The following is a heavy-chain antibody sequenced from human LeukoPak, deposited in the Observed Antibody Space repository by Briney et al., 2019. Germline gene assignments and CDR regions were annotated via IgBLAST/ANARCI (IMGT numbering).Heavy chain of an antibody. Sequence: PSETLSLTCTVSGGSISSSSYYWGWIRQPPGKGLEWIGSIYYSGSTYYNPSLKSRVTISVDTSKNQFSLKLSSVTAADTAVYYCARTSVAVRGVIMGVYWGQGTLVTVSS. J-gene: IGHJ4*02. CDR1: GGSISSSSYY. V-gene: IGHV4-39*07. CDR2: IYYSGST. D-gene: IGHD3-10*01. CDR3: ARTSVAVRGVIMGVY.